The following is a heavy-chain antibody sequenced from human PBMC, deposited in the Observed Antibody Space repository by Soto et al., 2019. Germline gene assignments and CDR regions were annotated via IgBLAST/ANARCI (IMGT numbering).Heavy chain of an antibody. D-gene: IGHD2-15*01. Sequence: LRLSCAAFGFTFSSYGMHCVRQAPGKGLEWVAVIWYDGSNKYYADSVKGRFTISRDNSKNTLYLQMNSLRAEDTAVYYCARDYCSGGSCSSEGPTPSWFDPWGQGTLVTVSS. V-gene: IGHV3-33*01. J-gene: IGHJ5*02. CDR2: IWYDGSNK. CDR3: ARDYCSGGSCSSEGPTPSWFDP. CDR1: GFTFSSYG.